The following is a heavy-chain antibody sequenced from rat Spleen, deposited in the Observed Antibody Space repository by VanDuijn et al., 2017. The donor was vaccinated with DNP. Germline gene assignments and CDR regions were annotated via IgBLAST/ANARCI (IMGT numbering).Heavy chain of an antibody. V-gene: IGHV5-31*01. Sequence: EVQLVESGGDRVQPGRSLKLSCVASGFIFNKYWMTWIRQVPGKGLDWIASITTSSGRTFYPDSVKGRFTMSRDNAKNTLYLQMNSLRSEDTATYYCARDQDYDGSPDYWGQGVMVTVSS. CDR2: ITTSSGRT. J-gene: IGHJ2*01. CDR3: ARDQDYDGSPDY. CDR1: GFIFNKYW. D-gene: IGHD1-12*03.